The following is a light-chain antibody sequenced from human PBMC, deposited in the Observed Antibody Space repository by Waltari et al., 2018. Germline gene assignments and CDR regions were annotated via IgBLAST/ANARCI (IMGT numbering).Light chain of an antibody. Sequence: SNVLTHPPSVAVAPGQTATISCGGNKVGSNIVHLYQQKSGQAPILVLHDDYDRPSGIPERFSGSSSGNTATLTISRVEDGDEADYYCQLWESSSDHPLFGGGTRLTVL. CDR3: QLWESSSDHPL. CDR2: DDY. J-gene: IGLJ3*02. V-gene: IGLV3-21*02. CDR1: KVGSNI.